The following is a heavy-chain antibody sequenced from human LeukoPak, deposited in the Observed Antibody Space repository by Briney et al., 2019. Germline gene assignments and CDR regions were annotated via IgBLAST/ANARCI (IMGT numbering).Heavy chain of an antibody. D-gene: IGHD5-18*01. CDR2: IIPIFSTS. CDR3: ASARATAMEDNWFDP. J-gene: IGHJ5*02. CDR1: GDTFSSFA. V-gene: IGHV1-69*13. Sequence: WASVKVSCKASGDTFSSFAMSWVRQAPGQGLEWMGEIIPIFSTSNYAQKFQGRVTITADESTSTAYMELSSLRSEDTAFYYCASARATAMEDNWFDPWGQGTLVTVSS.